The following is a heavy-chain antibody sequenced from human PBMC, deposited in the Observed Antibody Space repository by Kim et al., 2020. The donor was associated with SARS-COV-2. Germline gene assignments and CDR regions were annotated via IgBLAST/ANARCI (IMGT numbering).Heavy chain of an antibody. D-gene: IGHD3-22*01. Sequence: SETLSLTCTVSGGSISSSSYYWGWIRQPPGKGLEWIGSIYYSGSTYYNPSLKSRVTISVDTSKNQFSLKLSSVTAADTAVYYCASRGDSSGYRGEFDYWGQGTLVTVSS. J-gene: IGHJ4*02. CDR1: GGSISSSSYY. V-gene: IGHV4-39*01. CDR3: ASRGDSSGYRGEFDY. CDR2: IYYSGST.